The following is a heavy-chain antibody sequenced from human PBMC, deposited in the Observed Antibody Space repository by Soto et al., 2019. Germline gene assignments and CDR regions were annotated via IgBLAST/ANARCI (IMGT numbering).Heavy chain of an antibody. V-gene: IGHV1-18*01. CDR1: GYTFTSYG. J-gene: IGHJ6*02. Sequence: ASVKVSCKASGYTFTSYGISWVRQAPGQGLEWMGWISAYNGNTNYAQKLQGRVTMTTDTSTSTAYMELRSLRSDDTAVYYCARDRLAAATHYSYSSGIDVRAQGTTVTAPS. CDR2: ISAYNGNT. CDR3: ARDRLAAATHYSYSSGIDV. D-gene: IGHD6-13*01.